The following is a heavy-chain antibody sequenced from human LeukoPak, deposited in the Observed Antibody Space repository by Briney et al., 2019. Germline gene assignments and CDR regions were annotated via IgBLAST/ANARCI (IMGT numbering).Heavy chain of an antibody. CDR3: ARGRYCSSTSCYTTPEYYFDY. V-gene: IGHV1-2*02. Sequence: ASVKVSCKAPGYTFTGYYMHGVRQAPGQGLEWMGWINPNSGGTNSAQTFQGRVTMSRDTSISTAYMELSRLRSDDTAVYYCARGRYCSSTSCYTTPEYYFDYWGQGTLVTVSS. J-gene: IGHJ4*02. D-gene: IGHD2-2*02. CDR2: INPNSGGT. CDR1: GYTFTGYY.